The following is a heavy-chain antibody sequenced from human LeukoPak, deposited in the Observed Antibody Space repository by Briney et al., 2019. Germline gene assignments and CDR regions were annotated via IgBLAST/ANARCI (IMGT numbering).Heavy chain of an antibody. CDR1: GFTFSSYG. CDR3: AQIAQEKMGYFDY. V-gene: IGHV3-30*02. CDR2: IRYDRSNK. D-gene: IGHD2-21*01. Sequence: PGGSLRLSCAASGFTFSSYGMHWVRQAPGKGLEWVAFIRYDRSNKYYADSVKGRFTISRDNSKNTLYLQMNSLRAEDTAVYYCAQIAQEKMGYFDYWGQGTLVTVSS. J-gene: IGHJ4*02.